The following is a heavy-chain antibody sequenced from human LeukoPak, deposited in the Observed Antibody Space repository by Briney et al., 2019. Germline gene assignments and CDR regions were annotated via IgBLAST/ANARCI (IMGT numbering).Heavy chain of an antibody. Sequence: ASVKVSCKASGYTFTSYGISWVRQAPGQGLEWMGWISAYNGTTNYAQKLQGRVTMTTDTSTSTAYMELRSLRSDDTAVYYCARDGREWLSPRGYYYMDVWGKGTTVTVSS. D-gene: IGHD3-3*01. CDR1: GYTFTSYG. CDR3: ARDGREWLSPRGYYYMDV. J-gene: IGHJ6*03. V-gene: IGHV1-18*01. CDR2: ISAYNGTT.